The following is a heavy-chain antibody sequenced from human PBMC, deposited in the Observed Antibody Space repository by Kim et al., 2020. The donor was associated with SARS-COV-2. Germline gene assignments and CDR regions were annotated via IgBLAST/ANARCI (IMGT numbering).Heavy chain of an antibody. D-gene: IGHD6-13*01. J-gene: IGHJ4*02. CDR3: AAGGIAAAGNY. CDR2: K. Sequence: KYYADSVKGRFTISRDNSKNTLYLQMNSLRAEDTAVYYCAAGGIAAAGNYWGQGTLVTVSS. V-gene: IGHV3-30*02.